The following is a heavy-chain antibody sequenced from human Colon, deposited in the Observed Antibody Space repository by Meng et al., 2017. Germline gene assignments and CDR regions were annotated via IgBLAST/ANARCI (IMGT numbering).Heavy chain of an antibody. V-gene: IGHV4-61*08. D-gene: IGHD2-21*02. J-gene: IGHJ5*02. CDR1: GGSVSSGDYY. CDR3: ARVNGDFDEAWFDP. CDR2: VYYTGNT. Sequence: QVHLQEPGPGLVRPSETLSLTCTVSGGSVSSGDYYWSWIRQPPGKGLGWLGYVYYTGNTNYNPSLKNRVTISLDTSNNQFSLKLTSMTAADAAIYYCARVNGDFDEAWFDPWGQGTLVTVSS.